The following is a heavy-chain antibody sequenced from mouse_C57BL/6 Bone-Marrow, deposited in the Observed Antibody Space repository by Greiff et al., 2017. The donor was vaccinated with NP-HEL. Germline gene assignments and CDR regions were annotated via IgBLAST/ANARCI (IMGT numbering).Heavy chain of an antibody. D-gene: IGHD1-1*01. V-gene: IGHV1-59*01. CDR3: ASYGSSFYWYFDV. CDR2: IDPSDSYT. CDR1: GYTFTSYW. Sequence: LVRPGTSVKLSCKASGYTFTSYWMHWVKQRPGQGLEWIGVIDPSDSYTNYNQKFKGKATLTVDTSSSTAYMQLSSLTSEDSAVYYCASYGSSFYWYFDVWGTGTTVTVSS. J-gene: IGHJ1*03.